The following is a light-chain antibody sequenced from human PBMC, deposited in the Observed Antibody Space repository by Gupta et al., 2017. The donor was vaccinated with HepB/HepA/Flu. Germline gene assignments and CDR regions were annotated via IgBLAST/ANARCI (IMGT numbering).Light chain of an antibody. Sequence: EIQMTQSPSSLSSSVGDRVTITCQATHDIKTFLNWFQQKAGKAPRLLIYGASKLESGVPTRFSGSGSGTQFSLTITNLQPEDVASYVCQQYDHLPYTFGQGT. CDR3: QQYDHLPYT. V-gene: IGKV1-33*01. CDR2: GAS. J-gene: IGKJ2*01. CDR1: HDIKTF.